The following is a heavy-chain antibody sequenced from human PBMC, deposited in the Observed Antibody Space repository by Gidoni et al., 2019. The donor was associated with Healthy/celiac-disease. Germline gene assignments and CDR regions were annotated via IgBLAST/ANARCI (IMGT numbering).Heavy chain of an antibody. V-gene: IGHV3-21*01. CDR3: ARENPYWSGYYTGIEAFDI. D-gene: IGHD3-3*01. Sequence: EVQLVESGGGMVKPGGSLRLSCAASGFTFSSYSMNWVRQAPGKGLEWVSSISSSSSYIYYAYSVKGRFTISRDNAKNSLYLQMNSLRAEDTAVYYCARENPYWSGYYTGIEAFDIWGQGTMVTVSS. CDR1: GFTFSSYS. J-gene: IGHJ3*02. CDR2: ISSSSSYI.